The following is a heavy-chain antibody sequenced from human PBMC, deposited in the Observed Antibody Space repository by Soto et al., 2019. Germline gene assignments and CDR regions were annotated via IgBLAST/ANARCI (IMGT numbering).Heavy chain of an antibody. CDR1: GFTFDDYA. Sequence: PGGSLRLSCAASGFTFDDYAMHWVRQAPGKGLEWVSGISWNSGSIGYADSVKGRFTISRDNAKNSLYLQMNSLRAEDTALYYCAKDAYYAFRGMAVWGQGTTVTVSS. D-gene: IGHD3-3*01. CDR3: AKDAYYAFRGMAV. CDR2: ISWNSGSI. J-gene: IGHJ6*02. V-gene: IGHV3-9*01.